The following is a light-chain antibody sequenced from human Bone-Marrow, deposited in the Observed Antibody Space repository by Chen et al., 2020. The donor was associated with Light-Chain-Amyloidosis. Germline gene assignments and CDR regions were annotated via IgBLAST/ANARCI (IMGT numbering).Light chain of an antibody. V-gene: IGLV3-21*03. CDR2: DDV. CDR3: QVWDIRSVHDLV. J-gene: IGLJ2*01. CDR1: NIGKKN. Sequence: SYVVTQPPSVSVAPGTTARITCEGSNIGKKNVHWYQQKSGQAPVLVVYDDVDRPSGIPERFSGSNSGNTAALTITRVEDGDEAAYYCQVWDIRSVHDLVFGAGTKLTVL.